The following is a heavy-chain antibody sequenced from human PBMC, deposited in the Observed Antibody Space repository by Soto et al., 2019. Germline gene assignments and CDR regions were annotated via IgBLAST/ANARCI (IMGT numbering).Heavy chain of an antibody. CDR3: AIDAGPEWWPGYYYFDS. D-gene: IGHD2-15*01. V-gene: IGHV4-31*03. Sequence: QVQLQESGPGQVRPSQTLSLTCTVSGGSISSGADYWSWIRQHPGKGLEWIGYIHHSGITHYNPSRESRLIILIDAPQNQSSLKLRSVPAADTAVYYCAIDAGPEWWPGYYYFDSWGPETLVTVSS. CDR2: IHHSGIT. J-gene: IGHJ4*02. CDR1: GGSISSGADY.